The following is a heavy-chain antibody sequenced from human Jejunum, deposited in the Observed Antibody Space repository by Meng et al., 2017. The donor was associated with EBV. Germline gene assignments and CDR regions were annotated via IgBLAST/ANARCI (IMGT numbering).Heavy chain of an antibody. J-gene: IGHJ4*01. CDR3: ATGHYNWKYPDY. D-gene: IGHD1-7*01. CDR2: VDPEDGET. V-gene: IGHV1-69-2*01. CDR1: GYMFTDYY. Sequence: EVQRGQSGAEVKKPGATVKISCKVSGYMFTDYYIHWVQQAPGKGLEWMGLVDPEDGETMYAEKFQGRVTITADTSTDTAYMELSSLRSEDTAVYYCATGHYNWKYPDYWGHGTLVTVFS.